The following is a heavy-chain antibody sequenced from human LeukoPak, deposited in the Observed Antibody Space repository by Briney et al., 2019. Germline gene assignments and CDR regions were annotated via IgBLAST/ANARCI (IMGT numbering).Heavy chain of an antibody. CDR1: ASICDTYD. CDR2: ISGSGHGR. Sequence: PGSLLRRSRAARASICDTYDMRWVRQSLGKGLEWVSAISGSGHGRFYADSARGRFTISRDNSKNTLFLQMNSLRAEDTAVYYCARAVGVTAIHNAFDIWGQGTMVTVSS. J-gene: IGHJ3*02. V-gene: IGHV3-23*01. CDR3: ARAVGVTAIHNAFDI. D-gene: IGHD2-21*02.